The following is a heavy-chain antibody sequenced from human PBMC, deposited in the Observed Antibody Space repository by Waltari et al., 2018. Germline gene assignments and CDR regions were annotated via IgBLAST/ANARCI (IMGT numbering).Heavy chain of an antibody. V-gene: IGHV3-23*01. J-gene: IGHJ4*02. CDR1: GFSFGGYA. Sequence: EVQLLQSGGGLVQPGGSLRLSCATSGFSFGGYAMTWVRQAPGKWLEWVSTISGSGSSTFYADSVRGRFTISRDNARNTVFLEMNSLRVDDTAFYYCAKDSRGYTPSPGDSWGQGTQVTVS. D-gene: IGHD5-18*01. CDR2: ISGSGSST. CDR3: AKDSRGYTPSPGDS.